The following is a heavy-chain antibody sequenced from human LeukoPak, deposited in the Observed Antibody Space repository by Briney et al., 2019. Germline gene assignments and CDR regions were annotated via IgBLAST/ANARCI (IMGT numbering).Heavy chain of an antibody. V-gene: IGHV4-59*01. Sequence: SQTLSLTCTVSGGSISSYYWSWIRQPPGKGLEWIGYIYYSGSTNNNPSLKSRVTISVDTYKHQFSLKLSSVTGADTAVYYCARAFYYYYMDVWGKGTKVGVCS. CDR1: GGSISSYY. CDR3: ARAFYYYYMDV. CDR2: IYYSGST. J-gene: IGHJ6*03.